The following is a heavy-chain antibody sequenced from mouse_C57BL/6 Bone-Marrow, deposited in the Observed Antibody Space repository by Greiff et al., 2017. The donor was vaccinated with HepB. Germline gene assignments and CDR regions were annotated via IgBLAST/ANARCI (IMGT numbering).Heavy chain of an antibody. CDR1: GYTFTSYW. J-gene: IGHJ2*01. V-gene: IGHV1-61*01. D-gene: IGHD1-1*01. CDR2: IYPSDSET. CDR3: AAKGDYYCSRDY. Sequence: QVQLQQPGAELVRPGSSVKLSCKASGYTFTSYWMDWVKQRPGQGLEWIGNIYPSDSETHYNQKFKDKATLTVDKSSSTAYMQLSSLTSEDSAVYYCAAKGDYYCSRDYWGQGTTLTVAS.